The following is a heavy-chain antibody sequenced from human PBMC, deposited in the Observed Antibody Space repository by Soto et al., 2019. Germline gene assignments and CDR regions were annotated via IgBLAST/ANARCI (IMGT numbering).Heavy chain of an antibody. V-gene: IGHV4-30-4*01. CDR3: ARSNTGYYKWFDP. Sequence: PSETLSLTCTVSGGSISSGDYYWSWIRQPPGKGLEWIGYIYYSGITYYNPSLRSRVAISVDTSKNQFSLKLSSVSAADTAVYYCARSNTGYYKWFDPWGQGTLVTV. CDR1: GGSISSGDYY. CDR2: IYYSGIT. J-gene: IGHJ5*02. D-gene: IGHD3-9*01.